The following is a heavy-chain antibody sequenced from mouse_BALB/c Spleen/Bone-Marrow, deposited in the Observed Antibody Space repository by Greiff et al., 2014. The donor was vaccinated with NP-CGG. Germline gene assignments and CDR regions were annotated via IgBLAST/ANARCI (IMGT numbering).Heavy chain of an antibody. D-gene: IGHD2-1*01. Sequence: QVQLQQPGAELVRPGASVTLSCKASGYTFTDYEMHWVKQTPVHGLEWIGAIDPETGGTAYNQKFKGKATLTADKSSSTAYVELRSLTSEDSAVYYCTRWDGNYGWFAYWGQGTLVTVSA. CDR3: TRWDGNYGWFAY. J-gene: IGHJ3*01. CDR1: GYTFTDYE. CDR2: IDPETGGT. V-gene: IGHV1-15*01.